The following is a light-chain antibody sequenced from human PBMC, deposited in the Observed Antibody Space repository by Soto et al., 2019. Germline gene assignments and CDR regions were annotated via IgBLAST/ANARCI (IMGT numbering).Light chain of an antibody. Sequence: EIVLTQSPGTLSVSPGERATLSCRASQTIGSNHLSWYQQKPGQAPSLLIYGTSSRATGIPDRFSGSGAGKDFTLTITRLEPEVSAIYYYQQYVIWTFGQGTKVEIK. CDR3: QQYVIWT. J-gene: IGKJ1*01. CDR2: GTS. V-gene: IGKV3-20*01. CDR1: QTIGSNH.